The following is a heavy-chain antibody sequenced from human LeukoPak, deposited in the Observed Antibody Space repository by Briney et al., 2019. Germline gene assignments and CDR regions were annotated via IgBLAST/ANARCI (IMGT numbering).Heavy chain of an antibody. D-gene: IGHD3-22*01. CDR2: ITRDSSET. J-gene: IGHJ4*02. V-gene: IGHV3-7*01. CDR1: GFMFRSHW. CDR3: ARVDEKFQDSGYRSFDS. Sequence: GGSLRLSCAASGFMFRSHWMSWVRQAPGKGLEWVANITRDSSETWYLDSVKGRFTVYRDNGRNSLYLQMSGVRDEDTAVYYCARVDEKFQDSGYRSFDSWGQGTPVSVS.